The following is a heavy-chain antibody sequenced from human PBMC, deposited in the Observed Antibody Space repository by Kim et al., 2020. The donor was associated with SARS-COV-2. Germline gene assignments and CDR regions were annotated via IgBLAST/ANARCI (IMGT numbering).Heavy chain of an antibody. Sequence: SKKDKAEAVKGRLTISRDNSKTTLYLQMNSLRDEDTAVYYCARDSRGPDYWGQGTLVTVSS. CDR3: ARDSRGPDY. J-gene: IGHJ4*02. CDR2: SKK. V-gene: IGHV3-30*07.